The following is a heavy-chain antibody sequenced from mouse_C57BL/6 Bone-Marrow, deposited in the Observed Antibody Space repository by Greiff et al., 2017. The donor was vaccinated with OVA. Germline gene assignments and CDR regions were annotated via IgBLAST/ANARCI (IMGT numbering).Heavy chain of an antibody. V-gene: IGHV1-81*01. D-gene: IGHD2-13*01. J-gene: IGHJ4*01. CDR1: GYTFTSYC. Sequence: VQLQQSGAELARPGASVKLSCKASGYTFTSYCISWVKQRTGQGLEWIGEIYPRDGNTYYNEKFKGKATLTADKSSSTAYMQLSSLTSEDSAVYFCASWMTGVGDWAMGDWGQGTTVTVAT. CDR2: IYPRDGNT. CDR3: ASWMTGVGDWAMGD.